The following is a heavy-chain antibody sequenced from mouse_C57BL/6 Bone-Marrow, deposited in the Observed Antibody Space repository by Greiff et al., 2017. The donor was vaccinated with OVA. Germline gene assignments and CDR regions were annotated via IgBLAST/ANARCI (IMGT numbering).Heavy chain of an antibody. CDR3: ARYAIYYDYSWFAY. Sequence: QVQLQQPGAELVRPGSSVKLSCKASGYTFTSYWMHWVKQRPIQGLEWIGNIDPSDSETHYNQKFKDKATLTVDKSSSTAYMQLSSLTSEDSAVYYCARYAIYYDYSWFAYWGQGTLVTVSA. J-gene: IGHJ3*01. D-gene: IGHD2-4*01. CDR1: GYTFTSYW. CDR2: IDPSDSET. V-gene: IGHV1-52*01.